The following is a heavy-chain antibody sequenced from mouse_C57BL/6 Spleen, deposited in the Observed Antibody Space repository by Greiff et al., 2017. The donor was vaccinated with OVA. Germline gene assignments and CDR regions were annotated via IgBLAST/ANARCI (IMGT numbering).Heavy chain of an antibody. CDR3: ARGGTTVGWYFDV. Sequence: QVHVKQSGPGLVQPSQSLSITCTVSGFSLTSYGVHWVRQSPGKGLEWLGVIWSGGSTDYNAAFISRLSISKDNSKSQVFFKMNSLQADDTAIYYCARGGTTVGWYFDVWGTGTTVTVSS. CDR1: GFSLTSYG. J-gene: IGHJ1*03. D-gene: IGHD1-1*01. CDR2: IWSGGST. V-gene: IGHV2-2*01.